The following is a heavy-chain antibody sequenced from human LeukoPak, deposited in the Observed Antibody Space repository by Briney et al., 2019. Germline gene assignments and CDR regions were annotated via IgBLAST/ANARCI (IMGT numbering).Heavy chain of an antibody. CDR2: INPNSGGT. CDR3: ARSIAAAGTDDY. V-gene: IGHV1-2*02. J-gene: IGHJ4*02. D-gene: IGHD6-13*01. CDR1: GYTFTGYY. Sequence: ASVKVSCKASGYTFTGYYMHWVRQAPGQGLEWMGWINPNSGGTNYVQKFQGRVTMTRDTSISTAYMELSRLRSDDTAVYYCARSIAAAGTDDYWGQGTLVTVSS.